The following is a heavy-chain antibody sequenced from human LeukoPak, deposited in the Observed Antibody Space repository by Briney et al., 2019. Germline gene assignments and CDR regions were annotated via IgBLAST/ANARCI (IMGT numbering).Heavy chain of an antibody. Sequence: GGSLRLSCAASGSTFSSYAMHWVRQAPGKGLEWVAVISYDGSNKYYADSVKGRFTISRDNSKNTLYLQMNSLRAEDTAVYYCVKGVRMGVTSAFDIWGQGTVVTVSS. V-gene: IGHV3-30-3*01. J-gene: IGHJ3*02. CDR1: GSTFSSYA. CDR2: ISYDGSNK. D-gene: IGHD1-26*01. CDR3: VKGVRMGVTSAFDI.